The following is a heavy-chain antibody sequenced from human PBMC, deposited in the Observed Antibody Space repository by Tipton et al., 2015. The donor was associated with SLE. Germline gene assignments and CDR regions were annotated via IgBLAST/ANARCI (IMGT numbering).Heavy chain of an antibody. Sequence: SLRLSCAASGFTFSSHSLSWIRQGPGKGLEWVSSISGSGDATYYADSVKGRFTISRDNSHNTLSLQMNSLRAEDTAIYYCVKNPVSGTWMWIDSWGQGNLVSVSS. V-gene: IGHV3-23*01. J-gene: IGHJ5*01. D-gene: IGHD1-26*01. CDR3: VKNPVSGTWMWIDS. CDR2: ISGSGDAT. CDR1: GFTFSSHS.